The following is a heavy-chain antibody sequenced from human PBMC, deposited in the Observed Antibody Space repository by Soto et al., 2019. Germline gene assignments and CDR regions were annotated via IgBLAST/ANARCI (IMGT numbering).Heavy chain of an antibody. CDR2: ISNTGDA. V-gene: IGHV4-61*08. Sequence: QVQLQESGPGLLKPSETLSLTCTVSGDSVSSAGYDWNWIRQSPGKGLEWIGFISNTGDANHKPPLNSLVIISVDTSNNQFSRTVRAVTAADTAMYFCARGPLYYDETSGHYYRRPLDSWGQGSLVTVSP. CDR3: ARGPLYYDETSGHYYRRPLDS. D-gene: IGHD3-16*01. J-gene: IGHJ4*02. CDR1: GDSVSSAGYD.